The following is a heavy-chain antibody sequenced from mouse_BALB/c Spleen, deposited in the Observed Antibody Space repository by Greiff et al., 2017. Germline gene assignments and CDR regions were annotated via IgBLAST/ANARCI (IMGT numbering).Heavy chain of an antibody. Sequence: QVQLKESGAELVRPGVSVKISCKGSGYTFTDYAMHWVKQSHAKSLEWIGVISTYYGDASYNQKFKGKATMTVDKSSSTAYMELARLTSEDSAIYYCARGGGNYFRNAMDYWGQGTSVTVSS. CDR2: ISTYYGDA. V-gene: IGHV1S137*01. J-gene: IGHJ4*01. D-gene: IGHD2-1*01. CDR3: ARGGGNYFRNAMDY. CDR1: GYTFTDYA.